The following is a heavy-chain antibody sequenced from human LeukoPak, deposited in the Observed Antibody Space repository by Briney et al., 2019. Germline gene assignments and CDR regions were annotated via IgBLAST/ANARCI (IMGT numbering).Heavy chain of an antibody. D-gene: IGHD5-24*01. CDR3: AREDDGYNLNY. CDR1: GYIFTGYY. Sequence: ASVKVSCKTSGYIFTGYYLHWVRQAPGQGLEWMGWISPNSGGTSYAQKFQGRLTMTRDTSISTAYMELSRLRSDDTAVYYCAREDDGYNLNYWGQGTLVTVSS. V-gene: IGHV1-2*02. J-gene: IGHJ4*02. CDR2: ISPNSGGT.